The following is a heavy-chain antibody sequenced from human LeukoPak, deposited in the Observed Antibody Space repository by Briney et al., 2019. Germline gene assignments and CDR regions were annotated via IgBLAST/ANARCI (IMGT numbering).Heavy chain of an antibody. D-gene: IGHD3-10*01. J-gene: IGHJ4*02. Sequence: GGSLRLSCAASGFTFSSYGMHWVRQAPGKGLEWVAVIWYDGSNKYYADSVKGRFTISGDNSKNTLYLQMNSLRAEDTAVYYCARDLRPYYYGSGSYYNDYWGQGTLVTVSS. CDR2: IWYDGSNK. V-gene: IGHV3-33*01. CDR1: GFTFSSYG. CDR3: ARDLRPYYYGSGSYYNDY.